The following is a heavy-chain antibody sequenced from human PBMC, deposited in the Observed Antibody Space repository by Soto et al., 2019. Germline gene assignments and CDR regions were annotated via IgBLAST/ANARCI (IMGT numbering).Heavy chain of an antibody. D-gene: IGHD6-19*01. CDR3: ARHGAVAGRTDAFDI. CDR1: GGSISSYY. Sequence: ASETLSLTCTVSGGSISSYYWSWIRQPPGKGLEWIGYIYYSGSTNYNPSLKSRVTISVDASKNQFSLKLSSVTAADTAVYYCARHGAVAGRTDAFDIWGQGTMVTVSS. V-gene: IGHV4-59*08. CDR2: IYYSGST. J-gene: IGHJ3*02.